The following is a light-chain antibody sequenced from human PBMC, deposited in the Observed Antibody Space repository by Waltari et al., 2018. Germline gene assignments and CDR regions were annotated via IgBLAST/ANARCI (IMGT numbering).Light chain of an antibody. Sequence: ELPQSPGTLSLSPGDRATLSCRAIQSVRGDFLAWYQQRRDPAPRLLIYSASNRATSIPGRFSGSGFGSDFNHTISGLEPEDFAVYDCQHYGTSLMYAFGQGTKVEIK. V-gene: IGKV3-20*01. J-gene: IGKJ2*01. CDR1: QSVRGDF. CDR2: SAS. CDR3: QHYGTSLMYA.